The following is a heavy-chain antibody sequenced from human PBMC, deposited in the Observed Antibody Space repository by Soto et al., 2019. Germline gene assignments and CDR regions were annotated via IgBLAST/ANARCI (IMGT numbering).Heavy chain of an antibody. CDR3: AREGPAPYYYYGMDV. Sequence: QVQLVQSGGEVKKPGAAVKVSCKTSGYSFTTYGIRWVRQAPGQGLEWMGWISGYNGNTHYAQKFQGRVSMTTDTSTSTAEMELMSLRSDDTAVYYCAREGPAPYYYYGMDVWGQGTTVTVSS. J-gene: IGHJ6*02. CDR2: ISGYNGNT. V-gene: IGHV1-18*01. CDR1: GYSFTTYG.